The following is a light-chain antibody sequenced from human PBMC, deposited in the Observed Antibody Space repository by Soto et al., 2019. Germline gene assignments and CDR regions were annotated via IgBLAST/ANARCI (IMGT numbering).Light chain of an antibody. CDR1: HTINNR. CDR3: QHYNSYSEA. Sequence: VTIPCRASHTINNRLAWYQQTPGKAPKLLIYDVSTLESGVPSRFSGSGSGTEFTLSMSTLQPDDFETYYCQHYNSYSEAFGQGTKVDIK. V-gene: IGKV1-5*01. J-gene: IGKJ1*01. CDR2: DVS.